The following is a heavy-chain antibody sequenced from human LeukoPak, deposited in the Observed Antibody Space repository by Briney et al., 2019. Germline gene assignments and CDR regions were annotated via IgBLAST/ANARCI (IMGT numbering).Heavy chain of an antibody. CDR1: GGSISSYY. V-gene: IGHV4-59*08. Sequence: PSETLSLTCTVSGGSISSYYWSWIRQPPGKGLEWIGYIYYSGSTNYNPSLKSRVTISVDTSKNQFPLKLSSVTAADTAVYYCALSKDGYNPFDYWGQGTLVTVSS. J-gene: IGHJ4*02. CDR2: IYYSGST. D-gene: IGHD5-24*01. CDR3: ALSKDGYNPFDY.